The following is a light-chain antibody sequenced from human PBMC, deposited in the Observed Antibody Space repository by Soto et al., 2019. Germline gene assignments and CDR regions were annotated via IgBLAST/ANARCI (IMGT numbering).Light chain of an antibody. J-gene: IGKJ4*01. CDR1: QSISSY. Sequence: EIVLTQSPATLSLSPGERATLSCRASQSISSYLALYQQKRGQAPRLLIYDASNRATGIPARFSGSGSGTDFTLTISSLETEDFAVYYCQQRSSWPLTFGGGTKVDI. V-gene: IGKV3-11*01. CDR3: QQRSSWPLT. CDR2: DAS.